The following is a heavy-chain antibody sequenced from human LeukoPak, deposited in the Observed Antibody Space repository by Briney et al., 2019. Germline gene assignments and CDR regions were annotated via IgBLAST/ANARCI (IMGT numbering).Heavy chain of an antibody. Sequence: SETLSLTCTVSDASISSYYWSWIRQPAGKGLEWIGHISSSGSTNYNPSLKSRVIMTVDTSKNHFSLKLSSVTAADTAVYYCAREVYYYSSGSYYNFDYWGQGTLVTVSS. CDR2: ISSSGST. D-gene: IGHD3-10*01. V-gene: IGHV4-4*07. CDR3: AREVYYYSSGSYYNFDY. CDR1: DASISSYY. J-gene: IGHJ4*02.